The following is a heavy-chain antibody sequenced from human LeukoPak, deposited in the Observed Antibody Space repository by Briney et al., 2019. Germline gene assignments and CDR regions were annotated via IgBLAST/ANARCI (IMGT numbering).Heavy chain of an antibody. CDR2: IYYSGRT. V-gene: IGHV4-39*01. Sequence: PSETLSLTCTVSGGSISSSSYYWGWIRQPPGKGLEWIGSIYYSGRTYYNPSLKSRVTISLDTSKNQFSLQLSSVTAADTAVFYCASTQWLGHYFDYWGQGALVTVSS. CDR1: GGSISSSSYY. D-gene: IGHD6-19*01. CDR3: ASTQWLGHYFDY. J-gene: IGHJ4*02.